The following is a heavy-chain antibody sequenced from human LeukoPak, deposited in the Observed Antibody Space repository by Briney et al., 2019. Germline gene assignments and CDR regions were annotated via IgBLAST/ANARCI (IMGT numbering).Heavy chain of an antibody. CDR3: ARGGYSGYDYVNYFDY. V-gene: IGHV4-4*07. CDR2: IYTSGST. D-gene: IGHD5-12*01. J-gene: IGHJ4*02. CDR1: GCSISTYY. Sequence: SETLSLTCTVSGCSISTYYWSWIRQPAGKGLEWIGRIYTSGSTNYNPSLKSRVTMSVDKSKNQFSLKLSSVTAADTAVYYCARGGYSGYDYVNYFDYWGQGTLVTVSS.